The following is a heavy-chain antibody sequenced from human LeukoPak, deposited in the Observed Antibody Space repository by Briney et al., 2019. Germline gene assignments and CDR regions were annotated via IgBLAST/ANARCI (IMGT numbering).Heavy chain of an antibody. CDR2: IYHSGST. V-gene: IGHV4-30-2*01. CDR1: GGSISSGGYS. CDR3: ASAHGSGSHYNNWFDP. Sequence: SQTLSLTCAVSGGSISSGGYSWSWIRQPPGKGLEWIGYIYHSGSTYYNPSLKSRVTISVDRSKNQFSLKLSSVTAADTAVYYCASAHGSGSHYNNWFDPWGQGTLVTVSS. J-gene: IGHJ5*02. D-gene: IGHD3-10*01.